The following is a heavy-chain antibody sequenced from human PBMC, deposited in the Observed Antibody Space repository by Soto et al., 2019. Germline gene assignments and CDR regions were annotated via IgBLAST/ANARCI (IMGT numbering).Heavy chain of an antibody. Sequence: SGPTLVNPTQTLTLTCTFSGVSVNTGGGGVGWIRQPPGKALEWLAVIYWDDDRRHSPPLNSRLTITKDTYRNQVVLTITNMDPVDTARYYCVFIMITYGGVIGLDAFDNWGQGTMVTGSS. J-gene: IGHJ3*02. CDR2: IYWDDDR. V-gene: IGHV2-5*02. D-gene: IGHD3-16*02. CDR3: VFIMITYGGVIGLDAFDN. CDR1: GVSVNTGGGG.